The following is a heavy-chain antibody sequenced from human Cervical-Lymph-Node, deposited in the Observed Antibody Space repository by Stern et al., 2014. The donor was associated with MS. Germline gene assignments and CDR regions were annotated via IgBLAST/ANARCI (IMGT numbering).Heavy chain of an antibody. D-gene: IGHD1-1*01. CDR2: IIPIFGTA. J-gene: IGHJ6*02. Sequence: VQLVDSGAEVKKPGSSVKVSCKASGGTFSDFGFSWVRQAPGQGIDWMGGIIPIFGTAHYAQKFQGRVTITADISTSTAYMELNSLRSEDTAVYYCARDNDDNGMDVWGQGTTVIVSS. V-gene: IGHV1-69*06. CDR3: ARDNDDNGMDV. CDR1: GGTFSDFG.